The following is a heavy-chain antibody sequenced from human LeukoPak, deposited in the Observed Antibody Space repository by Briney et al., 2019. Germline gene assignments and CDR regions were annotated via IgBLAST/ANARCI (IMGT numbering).Heavy chain of an antibody. CDR1: GGTFSSYA. V-gene: IGHV1-69*06. D-gene: IGHD6-13*01. CDR3: AREAAASGTQWFDP. CDR2: IIPIFGTA. J-gene: IGHJ5*02. Sequence: ASVKVSCTASGGTFSSYAISWVRQAPGQGLEWMGGIIPIFGTANYAQKFQGRVTITADKSTSTAYMELSSLRSEDTAVYYCAREAAASGTQWFDPWGQGTLVTVSS.